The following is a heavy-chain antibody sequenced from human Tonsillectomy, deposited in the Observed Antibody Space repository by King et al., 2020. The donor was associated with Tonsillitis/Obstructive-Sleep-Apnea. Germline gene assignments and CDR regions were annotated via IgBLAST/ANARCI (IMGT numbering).Heavy chain of an antibody. J-gene: IGHJ5*02. D-gene: IGHD6-19*01. CDR3: AKDFAAVTGDPGS. V-gene: IGHV3-23*04. CDR1: GFTFSTYA. CDR2: ISGSNGGT. Sequence: VQLVESGGGLVQPGGSLRLSCVASGFTFSTYAMTWVRQAPGKGPEWVSGISGSNGGTYYADSVKGRLTISRDNSKNTLYLQMNCLRADDTALYYCAKDFAAVTGDPGSWGQGTLVTVSS.